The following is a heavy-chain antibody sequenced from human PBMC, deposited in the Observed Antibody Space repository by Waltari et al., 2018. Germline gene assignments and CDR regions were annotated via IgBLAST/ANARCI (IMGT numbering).Heavy chain of an antibody. CDR1: GYSISSGYY. D-gene: IGHD3-3*01. V-gene: IGHV4-38-2*01. J-gene: IGHJ4*02. Sequence: QVQLQESGPGLVKPSETLSLTFAVSGYSISSGYYWGWIRQPPGKGLEWIGSIYHRGSTYYNPSLKSRVTISVDTSKNQFSLKLSSVTAADTTVYYCARALTIFGVVIMTWGQGTLVTVSS. CDR3: ARALTIFGVVIMT. CDR2: IYHRGST.